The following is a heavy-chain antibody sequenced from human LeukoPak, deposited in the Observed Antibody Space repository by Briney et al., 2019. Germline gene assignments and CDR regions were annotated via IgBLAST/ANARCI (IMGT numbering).Heavy chain of an antibody. J-gene: IGHJ4*02. CDR3: ARDHYGDYSLDY. V-gene: IGHV3-48*03. D-gene: IGHD4-17*01. CDR1: GITFSSYE. Sequence: GSLRLSCAASGITFSSYEMNWVRQAPGKGLEWVSYISSSGSTIYHADSVKGRFTTSRDNAKNSLYLQMNSLRAEDTAVYYCARDHYGDYSLDYWGQGTLVTVSS. CDR2: ISSSGSTI.